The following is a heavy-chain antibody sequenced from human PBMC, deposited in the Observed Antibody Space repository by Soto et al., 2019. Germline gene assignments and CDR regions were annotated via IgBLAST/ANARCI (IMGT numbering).Heavy chain of an antibody. CDR2: IHPGDSDT. V-gene: IGHV5-51*01. D-gene: IGHD3-22*01. J-gene: IGHJ4*02. Sequence: GESLKISCKGSGYSFSSHWIAWVRQMPGKGLEWMGIIHPGDSDTRYSPSFQGQVTISADKPLSAAYLQWSSLRTSDTATYYCARQAVPSIVTPGSDFDYWGQGTQVTVSS. CDR1: GYSFSSHW. CDR3: ARQAVPSIVTPGSDFDY.